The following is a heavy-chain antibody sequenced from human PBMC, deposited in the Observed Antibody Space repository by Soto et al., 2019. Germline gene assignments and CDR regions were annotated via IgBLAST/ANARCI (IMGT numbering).Heavy chain of an antibody. V-gene: IGHV1-18*01. D-gene: IGHD6-19*01. CDR1: GYTFTSYS. J-gene: IGHJ6*02. Sequence: QVQLVQSGAEVKKPGASVKVSSKAAGYTFTSYSITWVRQAPGQGLEWMGWISAYNGNTDYAQNLQGRVTMTTDTSTSTADMELESLRSDDTAVYYCATQSQWAVPYGLGVWGQGTTVTVSS. CDR3: ATQSQWAVPYGLGV. CDR2: ISAYNGNT.